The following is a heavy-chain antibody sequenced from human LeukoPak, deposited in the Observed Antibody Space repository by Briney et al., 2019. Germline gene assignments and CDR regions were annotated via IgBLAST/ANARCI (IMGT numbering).Heavy chain of an antibody. Sequence: ASVKVSCKASGYTFTNYFMHWVRQAPGQGLEWMGIINPSGGITSYAQKVQGRVTLTRDTSTSTAYMELSSLRSEDTAVYYCARDAFLSGSLSPVDYWGQGSLVTVSS. CDR2: INPSGGIT. CDR3: ARDAFLSGSLSPVDY. D-gene: IGHD1-26*01. V-gene: IGHV1-46*01. J-gene: IGHJ4*02. CDR1: GYTFTNYF.